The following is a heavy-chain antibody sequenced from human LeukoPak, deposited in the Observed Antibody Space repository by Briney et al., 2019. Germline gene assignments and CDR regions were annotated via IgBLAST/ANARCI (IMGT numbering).Heavy chain of an antibody. J-gene: IGHJ4*02. CDR3: ASSISRDTYSYGYPLDY. CDR2: ISSSSSYI. CDR1: GFTSSSYS. Sequence: PGGSLRLSCAASGFTSSSYSMNWVRQAPGKGLEWVSSISSSSSYIYYADSVKGRFTISRDNAKNSLYLQMNSLRAEDTAVYYCASSISRDTYSYGYPLDYWGQGTLVTVSS. V-gene: IGHV3-21*01. D-gene: IGHD5-18*01.